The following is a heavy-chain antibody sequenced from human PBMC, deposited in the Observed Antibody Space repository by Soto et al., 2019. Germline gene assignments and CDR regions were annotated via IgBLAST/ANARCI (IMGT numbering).Heavy chain of an antibody. CDR1: GGSISSGGYS. CDR3: ARGEELYDSSGYYSPNFDY. Sequence: SETLSLTCAVSGGSISSGGYSWSWIRQPPGKGLEWIGYIYHSGSTYYNPSLKSRVTISVDRSKNQFSLKLSSVTAADTAVYYCARGEELYDSSGYYSPNFDYWGQGTLVTVSS. J-gene: IGHJ4*02. V-gene: IGHV4-30-2*01. D-gene: IGHD3-22*01. CDR2: IYHSGST.